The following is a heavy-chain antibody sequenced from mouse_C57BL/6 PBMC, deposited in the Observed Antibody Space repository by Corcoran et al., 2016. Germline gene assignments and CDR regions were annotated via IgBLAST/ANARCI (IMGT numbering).Heavy chain of an antibody. V-gene: IGHV1-18*01. CDR2: INPNNGGT. D-gene: IGHD1-1*01. Sequence: VQLQQSGPELVKPGASVKIPCKASGYTFTDYNMDWVKQSHGKSLEWIGDINPNNGGTIYNQKFKGKATLTVDKSSSTAYMELRSLTSEDTAVYYCARSHYYGSSFSYWYFDVWGTGTTVTVSS. CDR1: GYTFTDYN. CDR3: ARSHYYGSSFSYWYFDV. J-gene: IGHJ1*03.